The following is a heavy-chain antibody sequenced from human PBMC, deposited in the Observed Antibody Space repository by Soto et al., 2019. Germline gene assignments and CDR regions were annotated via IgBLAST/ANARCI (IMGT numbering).Heavy chain of an antibody. Sequence: EVQLVESGGGLVQPGGSLRLSCAASGFTFSSYWMSWVRQAPGKGLEWVVNIKQDGSEKYYVDSVKGRFTISRDNAKNSLYLQMNSLRAEDTAVYYCARPSSCWTSTNFDYWGQGTLVTVSS. V-gene: IGHV3-7*01. D-gene: IGHD6-19*01. CDR1: GFTFSSYW. J-gene: IGHJ4*02. CDR2: IKQDGSEK. CDR3: ARPSSCWTSTNFDY.